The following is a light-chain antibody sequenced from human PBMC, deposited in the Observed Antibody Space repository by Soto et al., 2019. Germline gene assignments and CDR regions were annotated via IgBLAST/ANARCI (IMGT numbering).Light chain of an antibody. CDR2: GAS. CDR3: QQYGSPTWT. J-gene: IGKJ1*01. V-gene: IGKV3-20*01. Sequence: EIVLTQSPGTLSLSPGERATLSCRASQSVSSSYLAWYQQKPGQAPRLLIYGASSRATGIPDMFSGSGSGTDFTLTISRLEPEDFAVYYCQQYGSPTWTFGQGTKVEIK. CDR1: QSVSSSY.